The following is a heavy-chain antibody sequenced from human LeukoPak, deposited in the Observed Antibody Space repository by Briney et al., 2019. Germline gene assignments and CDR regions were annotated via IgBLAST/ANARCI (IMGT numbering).Heavy chain of an antibody. CDR2: IYYSGST. Sequence: LXLXXXVSXXXISSYYXSWIRQPPGKGLEWIGYIYYSGSTNYNPSLKSRVTISVDTSKNQFSLKLSSVTAADTAVYYCAREVGATPYFDYWGQGTLVTVSS. D-gene: IGHD1-26*01. J-gene: IGHJ4*02. V-gene: IGHV4-59*01. CDR3: AREVGATPYFDY. CDR1: XXXISSYY.